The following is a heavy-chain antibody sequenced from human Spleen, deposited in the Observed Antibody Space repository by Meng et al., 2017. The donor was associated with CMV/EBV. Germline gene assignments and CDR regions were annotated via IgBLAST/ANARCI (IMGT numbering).Heavy chain of an antibody. J-gene: IGHJ4*02. CDR2: IYTGGST. V-gene: IGHV3-53*01. Sequence: GGSLRLSCAASGFSFSSFSMNWVRQAPGQGLEWVSVIYTGGSTYYADYLNGRFTISRDNSKNTLYLQMNSLRADDTAVYYCATYSSGLNFDYWGQGTLVTVSS. CDR3: ATYSSGLNFDY. CDR1: GFSFSSFS. D-gene: IGHD6-19*01.